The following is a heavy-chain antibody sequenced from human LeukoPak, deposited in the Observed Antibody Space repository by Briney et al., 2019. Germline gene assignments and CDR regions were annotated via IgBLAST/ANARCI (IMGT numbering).Heavy chain of an antibody. V-gene: IGHV1-69*05. CDR2: IIPIFGTA. CDR3: ARGDSSSWHDAFDI. CDR1: GGTFSSYA. J-gene: IGHJ3*02. D-gene: IGHD6-13*01. Sequence: SVKVSCKASGGTFSSYAVSWVRQAPGQGLEWMGGIIPIFGTANYAQKFQGRVTITTDESTSTAYMELSSLRSEDTAVYYCARGDSSSWHDAFDIWGQGTMVTVSS.